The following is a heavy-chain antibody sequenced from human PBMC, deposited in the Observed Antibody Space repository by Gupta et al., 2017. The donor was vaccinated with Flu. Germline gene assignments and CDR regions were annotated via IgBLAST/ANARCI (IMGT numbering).Heavy chain of an antibody. D-gene: IGHD5-24*01. J-gene: IGHJ4*02. CDR1: VFRFSDFS. CDR3: ARNRGWEQFDY. Sequence: EVQLVVSGGGLVQPGGFLRLAGAASVFRFSDFSMHWVRQAPGKGLGWVANINQDGSTKNYVDSLKGRFTVSRDNAKNSLYLQVDSLRAEDTAVYFCARNRGWEQFDYWGQGTLVTVSS. V-gene: IGHV3-7*01. CDR2: INQDGSTK.